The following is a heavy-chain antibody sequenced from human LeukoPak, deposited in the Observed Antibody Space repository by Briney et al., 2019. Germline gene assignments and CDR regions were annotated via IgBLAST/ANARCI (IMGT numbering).Heavy chain of an antibody. D-gene: IGHD3-10*01. CDR2: IYTTGTT. CDR1: DTSINTYY. V-gene: IGHV4-4*07. CDR3: AKVAKYYYGSETYFFFDH. Sequence: SETLSLTCTVSDTSINTYYWSWIRPPAGKGLEWIGHIYTTGTTNYNPSLKSRVTMSIDTSKNQFSLNLRSVTAADTAVYYCAKVAKYYYGSETYFFFDHWGQGTLVTVSS. J-gene: IGHJ4*02.